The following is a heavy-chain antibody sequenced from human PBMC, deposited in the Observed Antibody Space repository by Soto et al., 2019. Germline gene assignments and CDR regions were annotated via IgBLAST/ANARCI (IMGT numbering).Heavy chain of an antibody. D-gene: IGHD3-10*01. CDR1: GFTFSSYG. CDR3: ARLADYYGSGRDHYYYMDV. Sequence: GGSLRLSCAASGFTFSSYGMHWVRQAPGKGLEWVAVIWYDGSNKYYADSVKGRFTISRDNSKNTLYLQMNSLRAEDTAVYYCARLADYYGSGRDHYYYMDVWGKGTTVTVSS. CDR2: IWYDGSNK. J-gene: IGHJ6*03. V-gene: IGHV3-33*01.